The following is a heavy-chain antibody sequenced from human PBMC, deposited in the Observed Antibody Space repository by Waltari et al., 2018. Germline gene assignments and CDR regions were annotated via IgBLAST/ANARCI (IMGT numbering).Heavy chain of an antibody. J-gene: IGHJ4*02. V-gene: IGHV1-69*01. D-gene: IGHD3-22*01. CDR2: IIPIFGTA. CDR1: GGNFSSYA. Sequence: QVQLVQSGAEVKKPGSSVKVSCKASGGNFSSYAISWVRQAPGQGLEWMGGIIPIFGTANYAQKFQGRVTITADESTSTAYMELSSLRSEDTAVYYCARFDSSEPRSLHFDYWGQGTLVTVSS. CDR3: ARFDSSEPRSLHFDY.